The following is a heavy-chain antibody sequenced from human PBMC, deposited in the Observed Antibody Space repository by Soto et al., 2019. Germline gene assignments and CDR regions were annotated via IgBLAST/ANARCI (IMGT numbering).Heavy chain of an antibody. CDR3: TTALHAYYGDYYYGMDV. V-gene: IGHV3-15*01. J-gene: IGHJ6*02. CDR1: GFTFSNAW. Sequence: GGSLRLSCAASGFTFSNAWMSWVRQAPGKGLEWVGRIKSKTDGGTTDYAAPVKGRFTISRDDSKNTLYLQMNSLKTEDTAVYYCTTALHAYYGDYYYGMDVWGQGTTVTVSS. D-gene: IGHD4-17*01. CDR2: IKSKTDGGTT.